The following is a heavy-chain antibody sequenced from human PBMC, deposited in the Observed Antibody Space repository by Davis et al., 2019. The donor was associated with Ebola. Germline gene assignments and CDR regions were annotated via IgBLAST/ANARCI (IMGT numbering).Heavy chain of an antibody. D-gene: IGHD3-3*01. V-gene: IGHV3-53*04. Sequence: PGGSLRLSCAASGFTVSSNYMSWVRQAPGKGLEWVSVIYSGGSTYYADSVKGRFTISRHNSKNTLYLQMNSLRAEDTAVYYCARDRAYDFWSGYWDWGQGTMVTVSS. CDR3: ARDRAYDFWSGYWD. J-gene: IGHJ3*01. CDR1: GFTVSSNY. CDR2: IYSGGST.